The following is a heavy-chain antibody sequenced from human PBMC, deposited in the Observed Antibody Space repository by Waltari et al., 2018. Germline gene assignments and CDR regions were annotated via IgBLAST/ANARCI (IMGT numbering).Heavy chain of an antibody. J-gene: IGHJ5*02. Sequence: EVQLVESGGGLVQPGRSLRLSCAASGFTFDDYAMHWVRQAPGKGLEWVSGISWNSGSIGYAESVKGRFTISRDNAKNSLYLQMNSLRAEDTALYYCAKGRIVLMSWFDPWGQGTLVTVSS. D-gene: IGHD2-8*01. CDR1: GFTFDDYA. CDR2: ISWNSGSI. CDR3: AKGRIVLMSWFDP. V-gene: IGHV3-9*01.